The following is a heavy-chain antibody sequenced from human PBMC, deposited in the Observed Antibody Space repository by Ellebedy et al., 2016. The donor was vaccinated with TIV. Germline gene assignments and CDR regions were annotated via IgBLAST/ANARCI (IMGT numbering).Heavy chain of an antibody. V-gene: IGHV3-53*01. Sequence: GESLKISCKGSGYSFTSYWIGWVRQAPGKGLEWVSVIYSGGSTYYADSVKGRFTISRDNSKNTLYLQMNSLRAEDTAVYYCARELAAVDWGQGTLVTVSS. CDR3: ARELAAVD. CDR2: IYSGGST. D-gene: IGHD6-13*01. J-gene: IGHJ4*02. CDR1: GYSFTSYW.